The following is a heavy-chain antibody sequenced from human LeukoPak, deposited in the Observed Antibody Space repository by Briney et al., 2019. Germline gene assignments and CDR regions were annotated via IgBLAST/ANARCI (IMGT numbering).Heavy chain of an antibody. D-gene: IGHD6-19*01. V-gene: IGHV4-34*01. J-gene: IGHJ4*02. CDR3: ATGRVAVSGPDS. CDR2: INHSDERT. Sequence: SETLSLTCVVYGGSFSGYYWTWIRQPPGKGLEWIGEINHSDERTTYNPSFKSRVTLSVDTSTNQFSLKLNSVTAADTAVYYCATGRVAVSGPDSWGQGTLVTVSS. CDR1: GGSFSGYY.